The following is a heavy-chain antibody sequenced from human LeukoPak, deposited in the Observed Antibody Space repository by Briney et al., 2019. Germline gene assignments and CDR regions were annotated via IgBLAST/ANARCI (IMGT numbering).Heavy chain of an antibody. CDR3: ARGAILRYFDWLLGANWFDP. J-gene: IGHJ5*02. D-gene: IGHD3-9*01. CDR2: INPNSGGT. V-gene: IGHV1-2*02. CDR1: GYTFTGYY. Sequence: ASVTVSCKASGYTFTGYYMHWVRQAPGQGLEWMGWINPNSGGTNYAQKFQGRVTMTRDTSISTAYTELSRLRSDDTAVYYCARGAILRYFDWLLGANWFDPWGQGTLVTVSS.